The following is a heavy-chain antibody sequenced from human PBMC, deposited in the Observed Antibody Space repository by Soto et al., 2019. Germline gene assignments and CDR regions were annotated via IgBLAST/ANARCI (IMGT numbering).Heavy chain of an antibody. CDR1: RGAFGRCS. CDR2: VIPVFNTS. CDR3: ARGDEMTAVTIFEY. Sequence: GASVKVSCKAARGAFGRCSVSCVRQAPGQGLEWIGGVIPVFNTSNYSLKFQGRVAIFADLSTSTVFMELRSLRSEDTALYYCARGDEMTAVTIFEYWGQGTLVTVSS. D-gene: IGHD4-17*01. J-gene: IGHJ4*02. V-gene: IGHV1-69*13.